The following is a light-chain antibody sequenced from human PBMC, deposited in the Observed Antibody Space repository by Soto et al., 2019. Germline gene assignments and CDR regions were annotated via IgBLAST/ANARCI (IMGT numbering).Light chain of an antibody. CDR2: GAS. CDR1: QSVSSSY. Sequence: EIVMTQSPVTLSVSTGEIATLSCRASQSVSSSYLAWYQQKPGQAPRLLIYGASSRATGIPDRFSGSGSGTEFTLTISSLQSEDFAVYYCQQYNNWPLTFGGGTKVDIK. V-gene: IGKV3D-15*01. J-gene: IGKJ4*01. CDR3: QQYNNWPLT.